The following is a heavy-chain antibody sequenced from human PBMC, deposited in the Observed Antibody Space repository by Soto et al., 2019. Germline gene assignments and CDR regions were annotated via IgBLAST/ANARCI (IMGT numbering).Heavy chain of an antibody. V-gene: IGHV3-23*01. D-gene: IGHD3-3*01. CDR3: ANDYDFWSGYDI. CDR2: ISGSGGST. J-gene: IGHJ3*02. Sequence: EVQLLESGGGLVQPGGSLRLSCAASGFTFSSYAMSWVRQAPGKGLEWVSAISGSGGSTYYADSVKGRFTISRDNSKNTLYLQMNSLRDEDTAVYYCANDYDFWSGYDIWGQGTMVTVSS. CDR1: GFTFSSYA.